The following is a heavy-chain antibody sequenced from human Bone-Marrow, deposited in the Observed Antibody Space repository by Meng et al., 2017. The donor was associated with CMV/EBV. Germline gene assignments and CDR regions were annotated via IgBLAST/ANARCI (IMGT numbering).Heavy chain of an antibody. J-gene: IGHJ4*02. D-gene: IGHD5-24*01. CDR3: ARHYNGWTYYFDH. V-gene: IGHV4-59*01. Sequence: TVSGCSIGGYYWSWIRQPPGKGLEWIGYNYYSGGTNYNPSLKSPVTISVDTTKNQFSLKLSSVTAADTAVYYCARHYNGWTYYFDHWGQGTLVTVSS. CDR1: GCSIGGYY. CDR2: NYYSGGT.